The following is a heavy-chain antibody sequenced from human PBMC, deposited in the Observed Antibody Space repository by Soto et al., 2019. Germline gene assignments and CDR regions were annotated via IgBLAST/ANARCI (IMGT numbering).Heavy chain of an antibody. D-gene: IGHD3-22*01. CDR2: ISYDGSNK. CDR1: GFTFSSYA. V-gene: IGHV3-30-3*01. Sequence: GGSLRLSCAASGFTFSSYAMHWVRQAPGKGLEWVAVISYDGSNKYYVDSVKGRFTISRDNSKNTLYLQMNSLRAEDTAVYYCARDEALFYDSSGYYYSVSYAFDIWGQGTMVTVSS. CDR3: ARDEALFYDSSGYYYSVSYAFDI. J-gene: IGHJ3*02.